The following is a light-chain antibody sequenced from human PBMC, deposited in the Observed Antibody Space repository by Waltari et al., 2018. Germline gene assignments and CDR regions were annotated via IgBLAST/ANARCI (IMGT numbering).Light chain of an antibody. J-gene: IGLJ3*02. CDR1: SSDVGLYNF. CDR3: ASHGNNKV. CDR2: GVD. V-gene: IGLV2-8*01. Sequence: QSALTQPASVSGSPGQSITISCTGTSSDVGLYNFVSWYHQHPGKAPKLIISGVDKRPSGVPDRFSGSKSGSTAYLTVSGLQAEDEADYYCASHGNNKVFGGGTKLTVL.